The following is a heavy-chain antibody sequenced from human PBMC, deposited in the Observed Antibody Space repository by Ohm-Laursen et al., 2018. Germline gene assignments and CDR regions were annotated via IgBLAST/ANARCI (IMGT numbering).Heavy chain of an antibody. V-gene: IGHV3-48*01. D-gene: IGHD5-18*01. J-gene: IGHJ4*02. CDR1: GFTFSDYS. CDR2: ISSLSSTI. Sequence: SLRLSCAASGFTFSDYSMNWVRQAPGKGLEWVSYISSLSSTIFYADSVKGRFTISRDNAKNALYLQMNSLRAEGMAVYYCARDLGHSYGYGYWGQGTLVTVSS. CDR3: ARDLGHSYGYGY.